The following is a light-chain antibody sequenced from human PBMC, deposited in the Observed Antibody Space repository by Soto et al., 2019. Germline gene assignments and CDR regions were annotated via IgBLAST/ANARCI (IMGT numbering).Light chain of an antibody. CDR1: QSISSW. Sequence: DIQMTQSPSTLSASVGDRVTITCRASQSISSWLAWYQQKPGKAPKLLIYKASSLESGVPSRFSCSESGTEFPLTISSLQPDDFATYYCQQYNRYSPYTFGQGTKLEIK. CDR2: KAS. J-gene: IGKJ2*01. CDR3: QQYNRYSPYT. V-gene: IGKV1-5*03.